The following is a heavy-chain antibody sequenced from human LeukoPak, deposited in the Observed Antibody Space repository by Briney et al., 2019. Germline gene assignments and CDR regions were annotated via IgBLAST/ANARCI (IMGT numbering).Heavy chain of an antibody. CDR2: ISSGSSTI. J-gene: IGHJ6*02. CDR3: AREVSMDV. V-gene: IGHV3-48*01. Sequence: PGGSLRLSCAASGLSFSSSSMNWVRQAPGKGLEWVSYISSGSSTIYYADSVKGRFTISRDNAKNSLYLQTNSLRAEDTAVYYCAREVSMDVWGQGTTVTVSS. CDR1: GLSFSSSS.